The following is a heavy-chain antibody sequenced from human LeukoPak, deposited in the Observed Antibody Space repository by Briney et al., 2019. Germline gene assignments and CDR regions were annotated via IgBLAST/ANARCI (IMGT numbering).Heavy chain of an antibody. D-gene: IGHD3-3*01. CDR2: IIPIFGTA. CDR3: ARAIVSITVFGVVTGFDP. CDR1: GGTFSSYA. J-gene: IGHJ5*02. Sequence: SVKVSCKASGGTFSSYAISWVRQAPGQGLEWMGGIIPIFGTANYAQKFQGRVTITTDESTSTAYIELSSLRSEDTAVYYCARAIVSITVFGVVTGFDPWGQGTLVTVSS. V-gene: IGHV1-69*05.